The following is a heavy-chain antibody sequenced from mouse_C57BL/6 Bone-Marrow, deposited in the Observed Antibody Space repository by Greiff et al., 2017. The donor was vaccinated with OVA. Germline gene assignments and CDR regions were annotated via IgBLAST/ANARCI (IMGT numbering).Heavy chain of an antibody. J-gene: IGHJ3*01. Sequence: VQLQQSGAELVKPGASVKLSCTASGFNIKDYYMHWVKQRTEQGLEWIGRIDPEVGETKYAPKFQCKATITADTSYNTAYLQLSSRASEDTAVYYCARFDYGSSPFAYWGQGTLVTVSA. V-gene: IGHV14-2*01. CDR2: IDPEVGET. D-gene: IGHD1-1*01. CDR3: ARFDYGSSPFAY. CDR1: GFNIKDYY.